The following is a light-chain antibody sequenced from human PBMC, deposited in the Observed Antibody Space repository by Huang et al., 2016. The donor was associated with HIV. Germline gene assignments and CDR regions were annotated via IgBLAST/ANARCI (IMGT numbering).Light chain of an antibody. J-gene: IGKJ1*01. Sequence: ETVLTQSPVTLSLSPGERATLPCRASQSGSRYLAWYQHKPVQAPRLLIYDASNRANVIPARFSGSGAGTDFTLTISSLEPEDFARYCCQQRSSWPPTFGQGTKVEIK. CDR2: DAS. CDR1: QSGSRY. CDR3: QQRSSWPPT. V-gene: IGKV3-11*01.